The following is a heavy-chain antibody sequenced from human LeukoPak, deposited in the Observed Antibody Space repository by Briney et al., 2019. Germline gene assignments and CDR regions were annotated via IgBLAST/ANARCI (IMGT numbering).Heavy chain of an antibody. CDR1: GGSFSAYY. CDR3: ARNVGYSSYYYYMDV. D-gene: IGHD4-11*01. V-gene: IGHV4-34*01. CDR2: INHSGST. Sequence: SSETLSLTCAVYGGSFSAYYWSWIRQPPGKGLEWIGEINHSGSTNYNPSLKSRVTISVDTSKNQFSLKLSSVTAADTAVYYCARNVGYSSYYYYMDVWGKGTTVTVSS. J-gene: IGHJ6*03.